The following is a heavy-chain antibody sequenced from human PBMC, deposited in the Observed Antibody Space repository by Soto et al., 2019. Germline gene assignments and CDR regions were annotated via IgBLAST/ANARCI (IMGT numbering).Heavy chain of an antibody. J-gene: IGHJ5*02. Sequence: LGESLKISCKGSGYSFTSYWISWVRQMPGKGLEWMGRIDPSDSYTNYSPSFQGHVTISADKSISTAYLQWSSLKASDTAMYYCARHGSGSYLLVPQGGWFDPWGQGTLVTVSS. V-gene: IGHV5-10-1*01. CDR3: ARHGSGSYLLVPQGGWFDP. D-gene: IGHD3-10*01. CDR2: IDPSDSYT. CDR1: GYSFTSYW.